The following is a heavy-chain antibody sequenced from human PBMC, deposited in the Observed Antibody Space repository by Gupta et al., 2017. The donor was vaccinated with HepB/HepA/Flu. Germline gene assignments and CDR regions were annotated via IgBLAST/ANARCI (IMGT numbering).Heavy chain of an antibody. J-gene: IGHJ3*01. Sequence: QVHLVQSGAEVMRPGSSVKVSCKASGGTFVNFAFSWVRQAPGQGLEWMGGIIPMLGPPNYAQKFQGRVMIIADKSTSTVFMEMNSLTSEDTAMYDGVILGGGYCSAASCFVAALDLWGQGTMVTVSS. CDR3: VILGGGYCSAASCFVAALDL. CDR2: IIPMLGPP. D-gene: IGHD2-15*01. V-gene: IGHV1-69*06. CDR1: GGTFVNFA.